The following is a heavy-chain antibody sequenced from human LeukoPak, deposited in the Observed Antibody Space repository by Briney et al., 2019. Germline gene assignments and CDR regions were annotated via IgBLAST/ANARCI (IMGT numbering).Heavy chain of an antibody. J-gene: IGHJ4*02. CDR3: AKDGNSGWVIDY. Sequence: SETLSLTCTVSGGSIGSNYWTWIRQPPEKGLEYIGYIYYTGGTNYNPSLKSRVTISVDTSKNQFSLKLSSVTAADTAVYFCAKDGNSGWVIDYWGQGTLVTVSS. V-gene: IGHV4-59*12. CDR1: GGSIGSNY. D-gene: IGHD6-19*01. CDR2: IYYTGGT.